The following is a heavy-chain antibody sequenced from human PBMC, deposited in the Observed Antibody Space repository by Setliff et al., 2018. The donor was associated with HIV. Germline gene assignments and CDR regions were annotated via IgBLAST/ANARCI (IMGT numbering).Heavy chain of an antibody. Sequence: KPSETLSLTCTVSGGSISSYYWSWIRQPPGKGLEWIGYTYTSGSTNYNPSLKSRVTISVDTSNKQFSLKLSSVTAADTAVYYCARGLSFYDPGGFDYWGQGTLVTVSS. D-gene: IGHD3-22*01. CDR3: ARGLSFYDPGGFDY. J-gene: IGHJ4*02. CDR2: TYTSGST. CDR1: GGSISSYY. V-gene: IGHV4-4*09.